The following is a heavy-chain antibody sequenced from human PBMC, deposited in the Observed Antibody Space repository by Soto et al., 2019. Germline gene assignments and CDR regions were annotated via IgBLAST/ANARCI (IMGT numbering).Heavy chain of an antibody. J-gene: IGHJ4*02. Sequence: SLKVSCKASGYTFTSYYMHWVRQAPGQGLEWMGIINPSGCSTSYAQKFQGRVTMTRDTSTSTVYMELSRLRSDDTAVYYCAADATAWQQFTTSDSWGQGTRVSVSS. CDR1: GYTFTSYY. CDR3: AADATAWQQFTTSDS. CDR2: INPSGCST. D-gene: IGHD1-1*01. V-gene: IGHV1-46*01.